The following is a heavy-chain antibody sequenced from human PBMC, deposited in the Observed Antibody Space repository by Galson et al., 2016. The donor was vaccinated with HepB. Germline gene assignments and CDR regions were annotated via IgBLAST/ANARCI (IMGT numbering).Heavy chain of an antibody. V-gene: IGHV1-2*02. Sequence: SVKVSCKASGYTFSDHYMHWVRQAPGQGPEWMGWINPNNGATHYAPKFRGRVTMTRDTSVSSASMELSGLRSDDTAVYFCARGLSTDFEFWAYWGQGTRGGVTTTRTTSVEEDAMVLIGVRAYCWAVYYCARALSSDLWVWAYWGQGTLVAVSS. D-gene: IGHD3/OR15-3a*01. J-gene: IGHJ4*02. CDR2: INPNNGAT. CDR1: GYTFSDHY. CDR3: ARGLSTDFEFWAYWGQGTRGGVTTTRTTSVEEDAMVLIGVRAYCWAVYYCARALSSDLWVWAY.